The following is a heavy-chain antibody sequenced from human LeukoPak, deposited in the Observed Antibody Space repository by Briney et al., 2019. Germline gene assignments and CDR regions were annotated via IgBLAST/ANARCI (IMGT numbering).Heavy chain of an antibody. J-gene: IGHJ4*02. CDR3: ARGDFWSGDYFDY. V-gene: IGHV1-8*01. CDR1: GYTFTSYD. CDR2: MNPNSGNA. D-gene: IGHD3-3*01. Sequence: ASVKVSCKASGYTFTSYDINWVRQATGQGLGWMGWMNPNSGNAGYAQKFQGRVTMTRNTSISTAYMELSSLRSEDTAVYYCARGDFWSGDYFDYWGQGTLVTVSS.